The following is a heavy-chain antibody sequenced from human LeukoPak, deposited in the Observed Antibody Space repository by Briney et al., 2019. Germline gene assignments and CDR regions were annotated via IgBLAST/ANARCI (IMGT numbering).Heavy chain of an antibody. Sequence: SQTLSLTCAVSGGSISSGGYSWSWIRQPPGKGLEWIGYIYHSGSTYYNPSLKSRVTISVDTSKNQFSLKLSSVTAADTAVYYCARCSGSYYRGIDYWGQGTLVTVSS. CDR1: GGSISSGGYS. D-gene: IGHD3-10*02. J-gene: IGHJ4*02. V-gene: IGHV4-30-2*05. CDR3: ARCSGSYYRGIDY. CDR2: IYHSGST.